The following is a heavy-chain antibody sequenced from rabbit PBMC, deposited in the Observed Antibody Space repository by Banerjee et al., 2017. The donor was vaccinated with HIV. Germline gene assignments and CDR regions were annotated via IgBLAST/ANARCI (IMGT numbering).Heavy chain of an antibody. Sequence: QSLEESGGGLVQPEGSLTLTCTASGFSFSSSYYMCWVRQAPGKGLEWIACIVTGDGNTYYASWAKGRFTISKTSSTTVDLKMTSLTAADTATYFCARDLSYYYDMDLWGPGTLVTVS. J-gene: IGHJ6*01. CDR2: IVTGDGNT. CDR1: GFSFSSSYY. V-gene: IGHV1S40*01. CDR3: ARDLSYYYDMDL.